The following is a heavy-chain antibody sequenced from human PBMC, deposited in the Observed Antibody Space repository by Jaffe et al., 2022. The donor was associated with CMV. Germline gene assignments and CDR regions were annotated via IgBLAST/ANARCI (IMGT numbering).Heavy chain of an antibody. CDR3: AKRGREKMATRSFEHAFDI. CDR2: ISGSGGST. Sequence: EVQLLESGGGLVQPGGSLRLSCAASGFTFSSYAMSWVRQAPGKGLEWVSAISGSGGSTYYADSVKGRFTISRDNSKNTLYLQMNSLRAEDTAVYYCAKRGREKMATRSFEHAFDIWGQGTMVTVSS. J-gene: IGHJ3*02. V-gene: IGHV3-23*01. CDR1: GFTFSSYA. D-gene: IGHD5-12*01.